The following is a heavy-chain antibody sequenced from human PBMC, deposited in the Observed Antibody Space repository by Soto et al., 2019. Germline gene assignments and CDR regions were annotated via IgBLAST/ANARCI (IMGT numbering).Heavy chain of an antibody. CDR1: GFDVSSNY. J-gene: IGHJ6*02. CDR2: IHSGGDT. Sequence: EVQLVESGGDLVQPGGSLRLSCAASGFDVSSNYMTWVRQAPGKGLEWVSVIHSGGDTHYADSVRGRFTISRDNSKNTLYLEMNSPRAEDTAVYYCARSRTGTTYGGMDVWGQGTTVTVSS. CDR3: ARSRTGTTYGGMDV. D-gene: IGHD1-7*01. V-gene: IGHV3-66*01.